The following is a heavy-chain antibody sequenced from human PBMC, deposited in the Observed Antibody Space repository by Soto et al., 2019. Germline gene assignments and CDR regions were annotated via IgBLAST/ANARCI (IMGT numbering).Heavy chain of an antibody. V-gene: IGHV3-30*18. J-gene: IGHJ6*02. D-gene: IGHD4-17*01. CDR2: ISYDGSHK. Sequence: GGSLRLSCAASGFTFSGYGMHWVRQAPGKGLEWVAVISYDGSHKYYADSVKGRFIISRDNSKNTLYLQMNSLRAEDTAVYYCAKDRGYVNDYGAARGYFDMDVWGQGTTVTVSS. CDR3: AKDRGYVNDYGAARGYFDMDV. CDR1: GFTFSGYG.